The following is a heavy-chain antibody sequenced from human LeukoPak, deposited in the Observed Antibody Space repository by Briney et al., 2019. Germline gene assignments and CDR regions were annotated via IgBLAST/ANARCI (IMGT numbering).Heavy chain of an antibody. CDR3: ATLAFDS. CDR2: IREDGSDK. V-gene: IGHV3-7*01. D-gene: IGHD3-3*02. Sequence: GGSLGLSCTASGFTFSRSWMHWVRQAPGKGLEWVADIREDGSDKYYGDSVKGRFTISRDSAKNSVYLQMNSLSPEDTAIYFCATLAFDSWGRGTLVTVSS. J-gene: IGHJ4*02. CDR1: GFTFSRSW.